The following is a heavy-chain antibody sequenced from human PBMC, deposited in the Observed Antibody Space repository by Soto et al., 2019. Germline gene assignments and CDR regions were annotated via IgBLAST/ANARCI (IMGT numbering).Heavy chain of an antibody. J-gene: IGHJ5*02. V-gene: IGHV3-48*02. Sequence: GGSLRLSCAASGFTFSSHSMNWVRQAPGKGLEWVSYISSSSSTIYYADSVKGRFTISRDNAKNSLYLQMNSLRDEDTAVYYCARVERDYVWGSYRYWFDPWGQGTLVTVSS. CDR1: GFTFSSHS. D-gene: IGHD3-16*02. CDR2: ISSSSSTI. CDR3: ARVERDYVWGSYRYWFDP.